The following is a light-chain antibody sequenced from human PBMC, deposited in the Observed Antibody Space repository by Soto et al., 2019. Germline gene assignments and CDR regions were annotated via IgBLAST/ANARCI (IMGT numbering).Light chain of an antibody. CDR3: ETWDSNPWV. Sequence: QSVLTQSSSASASLGSSVKLTCTLNSGHSSYIIAWHQQQPGKAPRYLMKLEGSGSYNKGSGVPDRFSGSSSGADRYLTISNLQFEDEADYYCETWDSNPWVFGGGTQLTVL. CDR1: SGHSSYI. V-gene: IGLV4-60*02. CDR2: LEGSGSY. J-gene: IGLJ3*02.